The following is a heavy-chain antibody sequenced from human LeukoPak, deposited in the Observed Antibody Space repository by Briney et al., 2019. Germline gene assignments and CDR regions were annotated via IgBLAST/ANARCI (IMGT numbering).Heavy chain of an antibody. J-gene: IGHJ4*02. CDR2: IRSKAYGGTT. V-gene: IGHV3-49*04. D-gene: IGHD3-10*01. CDR3: TRDIRTYYYGSGSY. CDR1: GFTFGDYA. Sequence: GGSLRLSCTASGFTFGDYAMSWVRQAPGKGLEGVGFIRSKAYGGTTEYAASVKGRFTISRDDSKSIAYLQMNSLKTEDTAVYYCTRDIRTYYYGSGSYWGQGTLVTVSS.